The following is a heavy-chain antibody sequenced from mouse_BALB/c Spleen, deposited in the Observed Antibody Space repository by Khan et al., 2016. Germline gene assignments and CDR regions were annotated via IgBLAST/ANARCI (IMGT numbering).Heavy chain of an antibody. CDR3: ASNWEGWYFDV. V-gene: IGHV3-6*02. Sequence: EVQLVESGPGLVKPSQSLSLTCSVTGYSITSGYYWNWIRQFPGNKLEWMGYISYDGSNNYNPSLKNRISITRDTPKNQIFLKLNSVTTEDTATYYCASNWEGWYFDVWGAGTTVTVSS. D-gene: IGHD4-1*01. CDR1: GYSITSGYY. J-gene: IGHJ1*01. CDR2: ISYDGSN.